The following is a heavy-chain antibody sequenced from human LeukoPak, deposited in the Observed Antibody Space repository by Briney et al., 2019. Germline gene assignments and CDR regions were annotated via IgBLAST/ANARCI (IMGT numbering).Heavy chain of an antibody. CDR2: IYYTGSA. V-gene: IGHV4-59*01. J-gene: IGHJ4*02. CDR1: GDSINVNY. D-gene: IGHD5-12*01. CDR3: TRVNSANSGYPPPYDY. Sequence: SETLSLTCTISGDSINVNYWSWIRQPPGKGLEWIGHIYYTGSATYNPSLMSRVAISVDTSKNQFSLNLSSVTAADTAVYYCTRVNSANSGYPPPYDYWGQGILVTVSS.